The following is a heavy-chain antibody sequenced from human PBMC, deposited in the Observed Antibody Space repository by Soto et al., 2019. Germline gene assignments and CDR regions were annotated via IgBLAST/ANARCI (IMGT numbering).Heavy chain of an antibody. V-gene: IGHV3-64D*06. Sequence: GGSLRLSCSASGFSFSCHAMHWLRQGPLTGLEYVSGIGSNGGSTYSADSVKGRFTISRDNAKNSLYLQMSSLRAEDTALYYCAKDRYYYDSSGYYYEGGFDYWGQGTLVTAPQ. CDR2: IGSNGGST. D-gene: IGHD3-22*01. J-gene: IGHJ4*02. CDR1: GFSFSCHA. CDR3: AKDRYYYDSSGYYYEGGFDY.